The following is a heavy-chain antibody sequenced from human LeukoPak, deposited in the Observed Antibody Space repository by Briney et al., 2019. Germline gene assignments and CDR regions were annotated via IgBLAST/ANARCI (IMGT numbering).Heavy chain of an antibody. J-gene: IGHJ5*02. CDR1: GGSISSSSYY. Sequence: SETLSLTCTVSGGSISSSSYYWGWIRQPPGKGLEWIGSFYYSGSTYYNPSLKSRVTISVDTSKNQFSLKLSSVTAADTAVYYCARQGPTYYYDSSGYSYWFDPWGQGTLVTVSS. V-gene: IGHV4-39*01. CDR2: FYYSGST. D-gene: IGHD3-22*01. CDR3: ARQGPTYYYDSSGYSYWFDP.